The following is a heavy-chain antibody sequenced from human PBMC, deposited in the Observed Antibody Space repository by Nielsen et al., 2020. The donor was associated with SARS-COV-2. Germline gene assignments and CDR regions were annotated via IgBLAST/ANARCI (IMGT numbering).Heavy chain of an antibody. CDR2: ISGSGGST. D-gene: IGHD2/OR15-2a*01. J-gene: IGHJ4*02. V-gene: IGHV3-23*01. Sequence: GGSLRLSCAASGFTFSSYTMSWVRQAPGKGLEWVSAISGSGGSTYYAGSVKGRFTISRDNSKNTLYLQMNSLRAEDTAVYYCAKDFSPVGSYFDYWGQGTLVTVSS. CDR3: AKDFSPVGSYFDY. CDR1: GFTFSSYT.